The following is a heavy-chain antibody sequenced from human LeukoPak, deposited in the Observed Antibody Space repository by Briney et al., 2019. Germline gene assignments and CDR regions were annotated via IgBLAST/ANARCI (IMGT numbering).Heavy chain of an antibody. J-gene: IGHJ4*02. D-gene: IGHD1-1*01. Sequence: PGGSLRLSCAASGFIFRSYSRDWVRQAPGKGLEWVSSITGSSSYISYADSVKGRFTISRDNAENSLFLQMNSLRPEDTAVYFCARDRLEGGETFDSWGQGTLVTVSS. V-gene: IGHV3-21*01. CDR1: GFIFRSYS. CDR3: ARDRLEGGETFDS. CDR2: ITGSSSYI.